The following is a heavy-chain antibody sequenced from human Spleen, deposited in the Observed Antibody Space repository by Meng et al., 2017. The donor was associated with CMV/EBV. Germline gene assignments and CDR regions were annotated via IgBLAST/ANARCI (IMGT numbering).Heavy chain of an antibody. CDR1: GFTFSSYG. D-gene: IGHD2-2*03. CDR3: AKDLEIVVVPAAMDFDY. J-gene: IGHJ4*02. CDR2: IRYDGSNK. Sequence: GESLKISCAASGFTFSSYGMHWVRQAPGKGLEWVAFIRYDGSNKYYADSVKGRFTISRDNSKNTLYLQMNSLRAEDTAVYYCAKDLEIVVVPAAMDFDYWGQGTLVTVPS. V-gene: IGHV3-30*02.